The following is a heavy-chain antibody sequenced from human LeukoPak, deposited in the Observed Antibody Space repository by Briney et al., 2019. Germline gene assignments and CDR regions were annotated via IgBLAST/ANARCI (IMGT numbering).Heavy chain of an antibody. CDR1: GFTFSASG. Sequence: GGSLRLSCAASGFTFSASGMHWVRQAPGKGLEYVSAISSDGGSTYYANSVKGRFTISRDNSKNTLYLEMGSLRAEDMVVYYCARAPNSGNSIFFEYWGQGTLVTVSS. J-gene: IGHJ4*02. CDR2: ISSDGGST. CDR3: ARAPNSGNSIFFEY. D-gene: IGHD1-26*01. V-gene: IGHV3-64*01.